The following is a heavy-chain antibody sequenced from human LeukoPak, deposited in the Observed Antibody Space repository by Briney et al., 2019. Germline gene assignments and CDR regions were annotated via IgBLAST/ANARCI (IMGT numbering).Heavy chain of an antibody. V-gene: IGHV1-69*01. CDR2: IIPIFGTA. J-gene: IGHJ4*02. Sequence: ASVKVSCKASGGTFSSYAISWVRQAPGQGLEWMGGIIPIFGTANYAQKFQGRVTITADESTSTAYMELSSLRSEDTAVYYCARSHRVAVPAAMDYWGQGTLVTVSS. CDR1: GGTFSSYA. D-gene: IGHD2-2*01. CDR3: ARSHRVAVPAAMDY.